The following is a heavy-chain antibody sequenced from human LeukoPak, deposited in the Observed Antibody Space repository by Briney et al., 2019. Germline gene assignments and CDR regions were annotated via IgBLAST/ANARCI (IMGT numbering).Heavy chain of an antibody. CDR3: ARPLGYCSGGSCYEGGFDP. CDR2: IDTSGSA. Sequence: SETLSLTCTVSGGSLSSYYWNWIRQPAGKGLEWIGHIDTSGSAHYNPSLTSRVTMSVDTSKNQISLKLNSVTAADTAVYYCARPLGYCSGGSCYEGGFDPWGQGTLVTVSS. V-gene: IGHV4-4*07. CDR1: GGSLSSYY. J-gene: IGHJ5*02. D-gene: IGHD2-15*01.